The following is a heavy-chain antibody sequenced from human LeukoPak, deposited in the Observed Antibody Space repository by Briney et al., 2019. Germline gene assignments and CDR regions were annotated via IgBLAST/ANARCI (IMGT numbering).Heavy chain of an antibody. D-gene: IGHD4-11*01. V-gene: IGHV3-74*01. CDR2: INSDGSST. Sequence: PGGSLRLSCAASGFTFSRYWVHWVRQAPGKGLVWVSRINSDGSSTDYADSVKGRFTISRDNAKNTLYLQMNSLRAEDTAVYYCARGVSPTTSYFDYWGQGTLVTVSS. CDR1: GFTFSRYW. CDR3: ARGVSPTTSYFDY. J-gene: IGHJ4*02.